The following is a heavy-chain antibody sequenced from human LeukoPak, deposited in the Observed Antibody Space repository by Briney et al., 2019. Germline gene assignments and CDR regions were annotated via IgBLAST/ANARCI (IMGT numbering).Heavy chain of an antibody. V-gene: IGHV1-2*06. Sequence: ASVKVSCKASGYSFSGYSMHWVRQAPGQGLEWMGLINPNGGSTCYAENVKGRVSMTRDTSINTTYMELNGLTSDDTAVYYGAIGDSGSVYLLYFDYWGQGPLVSVS. CDR1: GYSFSGYS. J-gene: IGHJ4*02. CDR3: AIGDSGSVYLLYFDY. D-gene: IGHD3-10*01. CDR2: INPNGGST.